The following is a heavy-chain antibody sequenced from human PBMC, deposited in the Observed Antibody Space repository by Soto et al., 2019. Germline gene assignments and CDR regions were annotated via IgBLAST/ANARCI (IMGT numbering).Heavy chain of an antibody. V-gene: IGHV4-59*01. D-gene: IGHD6-19*01. CDR2: IFYSGST. CDR3: ERDLEYSSAWSYFDY. Sequence: SETLSLTCTVSGGSISNYYWSWIRQPPGKGLEWIGYIFYSGSTNYNPSLKTRVTISVDTSKNQFSLKLSSVTAADTAVYYCERDLEYSSAWSYFDYGGQGTLVSVS. CDR1: GGSISNYY. J-gene: IGHJ4*02.